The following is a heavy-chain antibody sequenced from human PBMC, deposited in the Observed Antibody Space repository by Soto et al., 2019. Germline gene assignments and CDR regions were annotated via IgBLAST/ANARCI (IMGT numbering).Heavy chain of an antibody. CDR3: ASIYCSGGSCYWFDP. CDR1: GGTFSSYA. Sequence: SVKVSCKASGGTFSSYAISWVRQAPGQGLEWMGWIIPIFGTANYAQKFQGRVTITADKSTSTAYMELSSLRSEDTAVYYCASIYCSGGSCYWFDPWGQGTLVTVSS. V-gene: IGHV1-69*06. D-gene: IGHD2-15*01. J-gene: IGHJ5*02. CDR2: IIPIFGTA.